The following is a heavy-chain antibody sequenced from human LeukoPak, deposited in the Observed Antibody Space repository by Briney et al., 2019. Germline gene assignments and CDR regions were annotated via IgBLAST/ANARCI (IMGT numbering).Heavy chain of an antibody. CDR3: AKAGGYCSSTSCYGAFDI. Sequence: GGSLRLSCAASGFTFSSYGMHWVRQAPGKGLEWVAFIRYDGSNKYYADSMKGRFTISRDNSKNTLYLQMNSLRAEDTAVYYCAKAGGYCSSTSCYGAFDIWGQGTMVTVSS. CDR1: GFTFSSYG. D-gene: IGHD2-2*01. V-gene: IGHV3-30*02. CDR2: IRYDGSNK. J-gene: IGHJ3*02.